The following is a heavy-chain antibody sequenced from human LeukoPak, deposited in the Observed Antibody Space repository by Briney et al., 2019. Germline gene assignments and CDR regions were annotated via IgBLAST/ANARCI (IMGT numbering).Heavy chain of an antibody. D-gene: IGHD3-16*01. CDR1: GYSISSGYY. J-gene: IGHJ4*02. CDR2: IYHSGST. V-gene: IGHV4-38-2*02. CDR3: ARERDDYVFDY. Sequence: PSETLSLTCTVSGYSISSGYYWGWIRPPPGKGLEWIGNIYHSGSTYYNPSLKSRDTISVDKSKNQFSLKLSSVTAADTAVYYCARERDDYVFDYWGQGTLVTVSS.